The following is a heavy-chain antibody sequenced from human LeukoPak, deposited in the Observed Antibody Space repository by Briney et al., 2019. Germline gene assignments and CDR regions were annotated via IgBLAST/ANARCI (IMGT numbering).Heavy chain of an antibody. J-gene: IGHJ4*02. CDR1: GFTFSSYA. Sequence: GSLRLSCAASGFTFSSYAMSWVRPAPGKGLEWVSGISGSGGSTYYADSVKGRFTISRDNSKNTLYLQMNSLRAEDTAVYYCAKAEGPYGSGSYYFHDWGQGTLVTVSS. D-gene: IGHD3-10*01. V-gene: IGHV3-23*01. CDR3: AKAEGPYGSGSYYFHD. CDR2: ISGSGGST.